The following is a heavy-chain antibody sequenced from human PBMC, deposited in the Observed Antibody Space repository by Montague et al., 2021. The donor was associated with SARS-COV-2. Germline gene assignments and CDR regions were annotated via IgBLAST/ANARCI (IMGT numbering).Heavy chain of an antibody. D-gene: IGHD3-9*01. V-gene: IGHV4-61*01. CDR1: GGSVSSGSYY. Sequence: SETLSLTCTVSGGSVSSGSYYWSWIRQPPGKGLEWIGYIYYSGSTNYNPSLKSRVTISVDTSKNQFSLKLSSVTAADTAVYYCATSLSRGYYDILTGYYSGYYYGMDVWGQGTTVTVSS. J-gene: IGHJ6*02. CDR3: ATSLSRGYYDILTGYYSGYYYGMDV. CDR2: IYYSGST.